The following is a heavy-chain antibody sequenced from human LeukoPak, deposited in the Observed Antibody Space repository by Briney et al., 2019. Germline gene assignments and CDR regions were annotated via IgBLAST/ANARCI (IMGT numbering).Heavy chain of an antibody. CDR1: GFTFSTSA. Sequence: GGSLRLSCAPSGFTFSTSAMSWVRQAPGKGLEWVSTIGGSGGSTYYADSVKGRFTISRDNAKNTLYLQMNSLRAEDTAVYYCARSADRLIITFDYWGQGTLVTVSS. V-gene: IGHV3-23*01. D-gene: IGHD3-9*01. J-gene: IGHJ4*02. CDR3: ARSADRLIITFDY. CDR2: IGGSGGST.